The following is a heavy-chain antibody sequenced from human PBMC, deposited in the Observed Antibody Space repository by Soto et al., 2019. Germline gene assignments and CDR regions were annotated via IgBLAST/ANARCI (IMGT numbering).Heavy chain of an antibody. V-gene: IGHV4-4*02. J-gene: IGHJ4*02. CDR2: VYRTGST. CDR3: ARARATIAAAAIFDC. Sequence: QVQLQESGPGLVKPSGTLFLTCAVSGGSISTSNWWSWVRQPPGKGLEWIGEVYRTGSTNYNPSLESRVIVSVDKSKNQFSLKLTSVTAADTAVYYCARARATIAAAAIFDCWGQGTLVTVSS. D-gene: IGHD6-13*01. CDR1: GGSISTSNW.